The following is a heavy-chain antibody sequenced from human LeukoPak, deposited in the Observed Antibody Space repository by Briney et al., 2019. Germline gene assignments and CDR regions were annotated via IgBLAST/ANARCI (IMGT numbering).Heavy chain of an antibody. CDR1: GGSISSYY. J-gene: IGHJ6*04. D-gene: IGHD1-1*01. CDR3: ARELPDGTTGMRGLYGMDL. CDR2: IPCGGGT. V-gene: IGHV4-59*12. Sequence: SETMSLTRTVAGGSISSYYWSWIRQPPRGLLEWVGYIPCGGGTSYNPSLKSRVTISVDTSKSQVSLKLSCVTAADTAVYYCARELPDGTTGMRGLYGMDLWGKGTTVTVSS.